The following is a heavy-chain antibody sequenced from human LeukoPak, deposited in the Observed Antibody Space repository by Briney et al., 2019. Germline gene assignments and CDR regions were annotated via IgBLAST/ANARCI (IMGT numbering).Heavy chain of an antibody. J-gene: IGHJ3*02. CDR1: GFTFSSYA. CDR3: ARDSGAFDI. CDR2: ISSNGGST. V-gene: IGHV3-64*01. Sequence: GGSLRLSCAASGFTFSSYAMHWVRRAPGKGLEYVSAISSNGGSTYYANSVKGRFTISRDNSKNTLYLQMGSLRAEDMAVYYCARDSGAFDIWGQGTMVTVSS.